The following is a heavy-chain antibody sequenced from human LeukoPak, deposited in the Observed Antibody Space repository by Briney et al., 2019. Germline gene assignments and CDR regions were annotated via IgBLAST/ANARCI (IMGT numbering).Heavy chain of an antibody. Sequence: ASVKVSCKASGGTFSSYAISWVRQAPGQGLEWMGGIIPIFGTANYAQKFQGRVTITTDESTSTAYMELSSLRSEDTAVYYCARSYCSSTSCQQALFDYWGQGTLVTVSS. V-gene: IGHV1-69*05. CDR2: IIPIFGTA. CDR1: GGTFSSYA. J-gene: IGHJ4*02. D-gene: IGHD2-2*01. CDR3: ARSYCSSTSCQQALFDY.